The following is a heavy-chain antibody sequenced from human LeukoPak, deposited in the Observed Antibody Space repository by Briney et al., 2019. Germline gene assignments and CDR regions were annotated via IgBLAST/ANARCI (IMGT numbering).Heavy chain of an antibody. CDR3: ARSIAAAGTSGWFDP. CDR1: GYSFTSYW. D-gene: IGHD6-13*01. Sequence: GESLKISCKGSGYSFTSYWIGWVRQMPGKGLEWMGIIYPGDSDTRYSPSFQGQVTISADKSISTAYLQWSSLKASDTAMYYCARSIAAAGTSGWFDPWGQGTLVTVSS. J-gene: IGHJ5*02. CDR2: IYPGDSDT. V-gene: IGHV5-51*01.